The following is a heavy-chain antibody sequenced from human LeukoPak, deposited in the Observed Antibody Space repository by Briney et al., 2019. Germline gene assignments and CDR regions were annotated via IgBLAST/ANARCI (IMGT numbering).Heavy chain of an antibody. CDR3: TMLGGGIKSWYAFDY. CDR1: GFSFSNYA. D-gene: IGHD3-16*01. V-gene: IGHV3-23*01. CDR2: LSGSGDST. Sequence: GGSLRLSCAASGFSFSNYAMSWVRQAPGKGLEWVSVLSGSGDSTYYADSVKGRFAISRDNSKNTLYLQMNSLRAEDAAVYYCTMLGGGIKSWYAFDYWGQGTLVTVSS. J-gene: IGHJ4*02.